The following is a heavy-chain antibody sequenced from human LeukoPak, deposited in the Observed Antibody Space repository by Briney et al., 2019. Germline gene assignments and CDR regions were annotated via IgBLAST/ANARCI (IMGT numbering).Heavy chain of an antibody. Sequence: GGSLRLSCAASGFTVTNYAMYWVRQAPGKGLEWVLAISGCDDSTYYADSVKGRFTISRDTSKNTLFLQMNSLRAEDTAVYYCAKWGDYDILTGYYDPDYWGQGTLVTVSS. CDR3: AKWGDYDILTGYYDPDY. CDR1: GFTVTNYA. CDR2: ISGCDDST. D-gene: IGHD3-9*01. V-gene: IGHV3-23*01. J-gene: IGHJ4*02.